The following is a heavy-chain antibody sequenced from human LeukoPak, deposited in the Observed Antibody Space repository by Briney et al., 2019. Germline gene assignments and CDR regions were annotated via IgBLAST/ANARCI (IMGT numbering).Heavy chain of an antibody. CDR2: IYHSGST. CDR1: GGSISSSNW. J-gene: IGHJ5*02. D-gene: IGHD2-15*01. Sequence: SGTLSLTCAVSGGSISSSNWWSWVRQPPGKGLEWIGEIYHSGSTNYNPSLKSRVTISVDKSKNQFSLKLSSVTAADTAVYYCARRGTTYCTVDSCHPNWFDPWGQGTLVTVSS. V-gene: IGHV4-4*02. CDR3: ARRGTTYCTVDSCHPNWFDP.